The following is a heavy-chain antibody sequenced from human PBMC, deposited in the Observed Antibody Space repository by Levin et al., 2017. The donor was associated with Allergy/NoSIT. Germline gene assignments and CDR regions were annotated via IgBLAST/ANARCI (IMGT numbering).Heavy chain of an antibody. Sequence: SQTLSLTCAVYGGSFSGFYWSWIRQPPGKGLEWIGEINHSGSTNYNPSLKSRVTISVDTSKNQFSLKLSSVTAADTAVYYCARRFWSGYYTGTRGGDNWFDPWGQGTLVTVSS. V-gene: IGHV4-34*01. CDR1: GGSFSGFY. D-gene: IGHD3-3*01. J-gene: IGHJ5*02. CDR3: ARRFWSGYYTGTRGGDNWFDP. CDR2: INHSGST.